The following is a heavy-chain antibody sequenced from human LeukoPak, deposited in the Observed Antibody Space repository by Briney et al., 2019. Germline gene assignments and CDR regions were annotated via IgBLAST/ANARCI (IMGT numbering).Heavy chain of an antibody. CDR1: GGSFSGYY. V-gene: IGHV4-34*01. D-gene: IGHD2-21*01. J-gene: IGHJ5*02. Sequence: PSETLSLTCAVYGGSFSGYYWSWIRQPPGKGLEWIGEINHSGSTNYNPSLKSRVTISVDTSKNQFSLKLSSVTAADTAVYYCANLAGVRFDPWGQGTLVTVSS. CDR2: INHSGST. CDR3: ANLAGVRFDP.